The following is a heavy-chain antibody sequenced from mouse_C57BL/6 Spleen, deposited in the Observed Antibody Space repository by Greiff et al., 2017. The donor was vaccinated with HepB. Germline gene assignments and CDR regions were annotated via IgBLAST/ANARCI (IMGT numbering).Heavy chain of an antibody. V-gene: IGHV14-3*01. D-gene: IGHD2-4*01. CDR2: IDPANGNT. Sequence: EVQLQQSVAELVRPGASVKLSCTASGFNIKNTYMHWVKQRPEQGLEWIGRIDPANGNTKYAPKFQGKATITADTSSNTAYLQLSSLTSEDTALYYCARSDPYYDYDPYYFDYWGQGTTLTVSS. CDR3: ARSDPYYDYDPYYFDY. CDR1: GFNIKNTY. J-gene: IGHJ2*01.